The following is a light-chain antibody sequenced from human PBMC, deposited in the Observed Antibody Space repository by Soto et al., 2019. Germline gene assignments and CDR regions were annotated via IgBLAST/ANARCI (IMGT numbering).Light chain of an antibody. J-gene: IGLJ1*01. CDR3: AAWDDSLNGLYV. V-gene: IGLV1-44*01. Sequence: QSALTQPPSASGTPGQRVTIAFSGSGSNIGINTVNWYQQVPGTAPKLLIYTDNQRPSGVPDRFSGSKSGTSASLAISGLQSEDEADYYCAAWDDSLNGLYVFGTGTKVTVL. CDR1: GSNIGINT. CDR2: TDN.